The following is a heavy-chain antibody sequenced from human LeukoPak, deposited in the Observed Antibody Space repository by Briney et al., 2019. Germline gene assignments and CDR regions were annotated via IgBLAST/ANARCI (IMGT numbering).Heavy chain of an antibody. CDR1: GGSFSGYY. CDR3: ARARAHLKYYYDSSGYYYFDY. J-gene: IGHJ4*02. CDR2: INHSGST. V-gene: IGHV4-34*01. Sequence: PSETLSLTCAVYGGSFSGYYWSWIRQPPGKGLEWIGEINHSGSTNYNPSLKSRVTISVDTSMNQFSLKLSSVTAADTAVYYCARARAHLKYYYDSSGYYYFDYWGQGTLVTVSS. D-gene: IGHD3-22*01.